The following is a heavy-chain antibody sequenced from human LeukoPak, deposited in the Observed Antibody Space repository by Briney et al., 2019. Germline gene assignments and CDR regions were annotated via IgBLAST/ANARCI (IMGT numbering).Heavy chain of an antibody. J-gene: IGHJ6*02. CDR1: GYTFTSYA. D-gene: IGHD1-1*01. CDR2: INAGNGNT. V-gene: IGHV1-3*01. CDR3: ARGTTTDDYYYGMDV. Sequence: ASVKVSCKASGYTFTSYAMHWVRQAPGQRLEWMGWINAGNGNTKYSQKFQGRVTITRDTSASTAYMELSSLRSEDTAVYYCARGTTTDDYYYGMDVWGQGTTVTVSS.